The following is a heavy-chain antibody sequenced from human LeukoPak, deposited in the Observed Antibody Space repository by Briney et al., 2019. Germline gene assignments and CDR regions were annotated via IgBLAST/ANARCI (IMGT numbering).Heavy chain of an antibody. CDR3: ARQTGSGLFILP. CDR1: GDSISISTYY. Sequence: SETLSLTCTVSGDSISISTYYWGWIRQPPGKGLEWIGSIYYSGNTYYNASLKSQVSISIDTSKNQFSLRLTSVTAADTAVYYCARQTGSGLFILPGGQGTLVTVSS. V-gene: IGHV4-39*01. D-gene: IGHD3/OR15-3a*01. J-gene: IGHJ4*02. CDR2: IYYSGNT.